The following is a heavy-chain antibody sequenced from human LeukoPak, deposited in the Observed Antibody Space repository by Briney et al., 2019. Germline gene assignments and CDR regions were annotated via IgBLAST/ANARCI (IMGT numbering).Heavy chain of an antibody. D-gene: IGHD5-12*01. Sequence: SETLSLTCTVSGGSVSSGSYYWSWIRQPPGKGLEWIGYIYYSGSTNYNPSLKSRVTISVDTSKNQFSLKLSSVTAADTAVYYCARGPLDSGYTYFDYWGQGTLVSVAS. CDR2: IYYSGST. CDR3: ARGPLDSGYTYFDY. V-gene: IGHV4-61*01. J-gene: IGHJ4*02. CDR1: GGSVSSGSYY.